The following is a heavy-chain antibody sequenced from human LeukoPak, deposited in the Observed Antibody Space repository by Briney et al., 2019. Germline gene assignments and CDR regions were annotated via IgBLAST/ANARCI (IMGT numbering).Heavy chain of an antibody. Sequence: GTLSLTCAVYGGSISSTNWWSGVRQARGRGLEWVGRIKSSEDGGTTDYTAPVKGRFTISRDDSTNTVLLPMTTLTTEDTAVYYSPTDGGYWGQGTLVTVSS. CDR3: PTDGGY. CDR2: IKSSEDGGTT. D-gene: IGHD2-15*01. CDR1: GGSISSTNW. V-gene: IGHV3-15*01. J-gene: IGHJ4*02.